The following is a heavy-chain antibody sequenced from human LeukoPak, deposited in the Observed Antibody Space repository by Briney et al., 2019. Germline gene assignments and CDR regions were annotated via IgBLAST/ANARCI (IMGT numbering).Heavy chain of an antibody. CDR2: IIPIFGTA. CDR3: AILVSGGLALDY. Sequence: SVKVSCKASGGTFSSYAISWVRQAPGQGLEWMGGIIPIFGTANYAQKFQGRVTITADESTSTAYMELSSLRSEDTAVYYCAILVSGGLALDYWGQGTLVTVSS. D-gene: IGHD6-19*01. CDR1: GGTFSSYA. J-gene: IGHJ4*02. V-gene: IGHV1-69*13.